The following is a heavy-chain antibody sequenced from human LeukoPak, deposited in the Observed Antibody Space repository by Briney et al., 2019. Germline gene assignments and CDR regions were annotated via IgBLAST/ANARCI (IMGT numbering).Heavy chain of an antibody. CDR2: ISGSGGDT. CDR1: GFTFSSYA. V-gene: IGHV3-23*01. D-gene: IGHD4-23*01. J-gene: IGHJ3*02. CDR3: AKDIRSGGVGAFDI. Sequence: GGSLRLSCAASGFTFSSYAMSWVRQAPGKGLEWVSGISGSGGDTYYADSVKGRFTISRDNAKNSLYLQMNSLRAEDMALYYCAKDIRSGGVGAFDIWGQGTMVTVSS.